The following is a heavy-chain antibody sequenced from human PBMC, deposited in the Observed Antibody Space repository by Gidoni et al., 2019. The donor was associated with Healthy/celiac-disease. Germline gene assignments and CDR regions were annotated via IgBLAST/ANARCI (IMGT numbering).Heavy chain of an antibody. Sequence: QVQLVQSGAEVKKPGSSVKVSCKASGGTFSSYAISWVRQAPGQGLEWMGGIIPIFGTANYAQKFQGRVTITADESTSTAYMELSSLRSEDTAVYYCARGRERYFDWLLTPHTLDYWGQGTLVTVSS. J-gene: IGHJ4*02. CDR2: IIPIFGTA. V-gene: IGHV1-69*01. CDR3: ARGRERYFDWLLTPHTLDY. D-gene: IGHD3-9*01. CDR1: GGTFSSYA.